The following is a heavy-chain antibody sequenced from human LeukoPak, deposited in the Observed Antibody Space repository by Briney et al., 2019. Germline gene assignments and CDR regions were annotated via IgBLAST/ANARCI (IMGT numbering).Heavy chain of an antibody. CDR3: TRDKFLTTVKGIRETQYYFDY. J-gene: IGHJ4*02. Sequence: ASVKVSCKASGYTFTSYGISWVRQAPGQGLEWMGWISAYNGNTNYAQKLQGRVTMTTDTSTSTAYMELRSLRSDDTAVYYCTRDKFLTTVKGIRETQYYFDYWGQGTLVTVSS. D-gene: IGHD4-17*01. V-gene: IGHV1-18*01. CDR1: GYTFTSYG. CDR2: ISAYNGNT.